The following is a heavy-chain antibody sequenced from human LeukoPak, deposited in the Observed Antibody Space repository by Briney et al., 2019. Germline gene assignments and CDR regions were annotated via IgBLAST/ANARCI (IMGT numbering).Heavy chain of an antibody. J-gene: IGHJ4*02. V-gene: IGHV3-21*01. D-gene: IGHD3-3*01. CDR2: ISSSSSYI. Sequence: PGGSLRLSCAASGFTFSSYSMSWVRQAPGKGLEWVSSISSSSSYIYYADSVKGRLTISRDNAKNSLYLQMNSLRAEDTAVYYRARDNADFWSGYYTVYYFDYWGQGTLVTVSS. CDR3: ARDNADFWSGYYTVYYFDY. CDR1: GFTFSSYS.